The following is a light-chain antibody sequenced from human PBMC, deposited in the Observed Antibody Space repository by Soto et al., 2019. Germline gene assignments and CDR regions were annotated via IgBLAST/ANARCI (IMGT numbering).Light chain of an antibody. Sequence: EIVMTQSPATLSVSPGEGAPLSCRARQSISSSYLAWYQQKPGQAPRLLIYGTSTRATGIPARFSGSGSGTEFSLSISSVQSEDFAVYYCQQYNNWPAITFGQGTRLEIK. CDR1: QSISSSY. CDR3: QQYNNWPAIT. J-gene: IGKJ5*01. CDR2: GTS. V-gene: IGKV3-15*01.